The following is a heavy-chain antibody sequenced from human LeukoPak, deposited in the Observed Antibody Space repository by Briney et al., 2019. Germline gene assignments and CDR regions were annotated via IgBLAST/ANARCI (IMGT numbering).Heavy chain of an antibody. CDR1: GGSFSGYY. CDR2: IKQDGSEK. Sequence: PSETLSLTCAVYGGSFSGYYWSWVRQAPGKGLEWVANIKQDGSEKYYVDSVKGRFTISRDNAKNSLYLQMNSLRAEDTAVYYCARVKLSGYYYYGMDVWGQGTTVTVSS. D-gene: IGHD3-16*02. CDR3: ARVKLSGYYYYGMDV. J-gene: IGHJ6*02. V-gene: IGHV3-7*01.